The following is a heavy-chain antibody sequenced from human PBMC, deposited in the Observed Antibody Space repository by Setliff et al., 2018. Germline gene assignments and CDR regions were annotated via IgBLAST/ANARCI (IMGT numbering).Heavy chain of an antibody. Sequence: GGSLRLSCAASGFTFSSYGMHWVRQAPGKGLEWVALISWDGTKTSYADSVRGRFTISRDGSKSTLYLDTSSLRSEDTAVYYCAKVLDTTGYYYFDFWGQGTLVTVSS. CDR3: AKVLDTTGYYYFDF. D-gene: IGHD3-22*01. CDR2: ISWDGTKT. V-gene: IGHV3-30*02. J-gene: IGHJ4*02. CDR1: GFTFSSYG.